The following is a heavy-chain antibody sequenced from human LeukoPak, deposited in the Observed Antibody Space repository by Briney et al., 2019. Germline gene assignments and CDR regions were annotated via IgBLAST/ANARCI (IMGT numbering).Heavy chain of an antibody. Sequence: QPGGSLRPSCAASGFTFSSYAMSWVRQAPGKGLEWVSAISGSGGSTYYADSVKGRFTISRDNSKNTLYLQMNSLRAEDTAVYYCARGPYCSSTSCIHFFDYWGQGTLVTVSS. CDR2: ISGSGGST. CDR1: GFTFSSYA. CDR3: ARGPYCSSTSCIHFFDY. D-gene: IGHD2-2*01. V-gene: IGHV3-23*01. J-gene: IGHJ4*02.